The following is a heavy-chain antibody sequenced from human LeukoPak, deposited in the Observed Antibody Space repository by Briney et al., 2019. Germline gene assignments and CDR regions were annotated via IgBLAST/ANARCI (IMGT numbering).Heavy chain of an antibody. Sequence: SQTLSLTCTVSGGSISSGGYYWSWIRQHPGKGLEWIGYIYYSGSTYYNPSLKSRVTISVDTSKNQFSLKLSSVTAADTAVYYCASDRLITIFGDNWFDPWGQGTLVTVSS. CDR1: GGSISSGGYY. V-gene: IGHV4-31*03. CDR2: IYYSGST. CDR3: ASDRLITIFGDNWFDP. D-gene: IGHD3-3*01. J-gene: IGHJ5*02.